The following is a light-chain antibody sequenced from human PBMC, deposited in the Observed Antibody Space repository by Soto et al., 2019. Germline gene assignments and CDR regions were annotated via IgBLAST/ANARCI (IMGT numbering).Light chain of an antibody. Sequence: DIQMTQCPSTLSASVGDRVTITCRASQSISSWLAWYQQKPGKAPKLLIYDASSLESGAPSRFSGRRSGTEFTLTISSLQPDDFATYYCQQYNSYSPLTFGGGTKVDIK. CDR1: QSISSW. CDR3: QQYNSYSPLT. CDR2: DAS. V-gene: IGKV1-5*01. J-gene: IGKJ4*01.